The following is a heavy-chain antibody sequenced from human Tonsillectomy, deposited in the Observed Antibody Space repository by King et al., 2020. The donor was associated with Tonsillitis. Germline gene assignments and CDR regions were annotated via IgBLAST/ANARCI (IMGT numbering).Heavy chain of an antibody. D-gene: IGHD1-14*01. CDR3: AKGRGRGPGYYFDY. J-gene: IGHJ4*02. Sequence: VQLVESGGDLVQPGGSLRLSCAASGLTFLSYAMSWVRQDPGKGLEWVAGISNNGGRTYFADSVKGRFTISRDNSKNTLYLQISSLRAEDTAIYHCAKGRGRGPGYYFDYWGQGALVAVSS. V-gene: IGHV3-23*04. CDR1: GLTFLSYA. CDR2: ISNNGGRT.